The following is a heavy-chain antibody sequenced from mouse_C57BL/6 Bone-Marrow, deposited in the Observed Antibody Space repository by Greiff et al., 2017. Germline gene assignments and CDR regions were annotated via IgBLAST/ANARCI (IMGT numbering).Heavy chain of an antibody. D-gene: IGHD2-12*01. V-gene: IGHV14-3*01. CDR1: GFTITNTY. J-gene: IGHJ4*01. Sequence: VQLQQSVAELVRPGASVKLSCTASGFTITNTYMHWVKQRPDQGLEWIGRIDPANGNTKYTPKFKGKATITADTSSNTAYLQLSSLTSEDTAIYYCATYDPAMDYWGQGTSVTVSS. CDR2: IDPANGNT. CDR3: ATYDPAMDY.